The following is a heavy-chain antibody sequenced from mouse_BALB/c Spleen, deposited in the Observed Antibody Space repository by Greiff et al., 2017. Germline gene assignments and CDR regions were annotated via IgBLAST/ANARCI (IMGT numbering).Heavy chain of an antibody. Sequence: EVQRVESGGGLVKPGGSLKLSCAASGFTFSSYTMSWVRQTPEKRLEWVATISGGGGNTYYPDSVKGRFTISRDNAKNNLYLQMSSLRSEDTALYYCARSNYYGSLFDYWGQGTTLTVSS. CDR3: ARSNYYGSLFDY. CDR1: GFTFSSYT. J-gene: IGHJ2*01. CDR2: ISGGGGNT. D-gene: IGHD1-2*01. V-gene: IGHV5-9*03.